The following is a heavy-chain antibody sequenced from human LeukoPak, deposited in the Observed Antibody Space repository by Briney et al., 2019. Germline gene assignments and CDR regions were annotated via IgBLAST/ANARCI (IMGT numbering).Heavy chain of an antibody. Sequence: GGSLRLSCAASGFTFSSYGMHWVRQAPGKGLEGVAVISYDGSNKYYADSVKGRFTISRDNSKNTLYLQMNSLRAEDTAVYYCAKDLTIFGVVTPDYWGQGTLVTVSS. CDR1: GFTFSSYG. CDR3: AKDLTIFGVVTPDY. D-gene: IGHD3-3*01. V-gene: IGHV3-30*18. CDR2: ISYDGSNK. J-gene: IGHJ4*02.